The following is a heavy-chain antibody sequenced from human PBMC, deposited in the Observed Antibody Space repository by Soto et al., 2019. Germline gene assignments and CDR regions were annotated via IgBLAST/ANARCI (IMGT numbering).Heavy chain of an antibody. CDR1: GGTFSSYA. V-gene: IGHV1-69*13. J-gene: IGHJ5*02. Sequence: ASVKVSCKASGGTFSSYAISWVRQAPGQGLEWMGGIIPIFGTANYAQKFQGRVTITADESTSTAYMELSSLRSEDTAVYYCARGNWLGSHSSWHNWFDPWGQGTLVTAPQ. CDR2: IIPIFGTA. D-gene: IGHD6-13*01. CDR3: ARGNWLGSHSSWHNWFDP.